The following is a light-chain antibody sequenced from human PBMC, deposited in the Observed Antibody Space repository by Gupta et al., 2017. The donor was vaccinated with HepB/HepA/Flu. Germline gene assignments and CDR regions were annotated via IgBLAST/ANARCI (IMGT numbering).Light chain of an antibody. Sequence: SYELTQPPSVSVSPGQTARITCSGDALPKQYAYWYQQKPGQAPVLVIYKDSERHSGIPERFSGSSSGTTGTLTISGVQAEDEADYYCQSADSSGTPVVFGGGTKLTVL. CDR1: ALPKQY. J-gene: IGLJ2*01. CDR2: KDS. V-gene: IGLV3-25*03. CDR3: QSADSSGTPVV.